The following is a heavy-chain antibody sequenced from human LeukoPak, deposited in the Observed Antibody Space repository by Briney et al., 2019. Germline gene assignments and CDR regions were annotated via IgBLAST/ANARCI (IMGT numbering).Heavy chain of an antibody. CDR1: GSTFDDYC. CDR2: MNWNGGRT. CDR3: ARDHRGPYSYGTPDY. V-gene: IGHV3-20*01. J-gene: IGHJ4*02. D-gene: IGHD5-18*01. Sequence: RGSLTLSCAAYGSTFDDYCMSWVRPAPGKGLEWVSGMNWNGGRTGYADSVKGRFTISRDNAQISLYLLMNSLRAEDTALYHCARDHRGPYSYGTPDYWGQGTLVTVSS.